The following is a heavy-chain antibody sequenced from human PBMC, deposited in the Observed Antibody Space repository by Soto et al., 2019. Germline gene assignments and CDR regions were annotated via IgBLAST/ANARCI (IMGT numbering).Heavy chain of an antibody. V-gene: IGHV3-30*18. J-gene: IGHJ4*02. D-gene: IGHD5-12*01. CDR3: AKDVFIVATIGYFDY. CDR1: GFTFSSYG. Sequence: GGSLRLSCAASGFTFSSYGMHWVRQAPGKGLEWVAVISYDGSNKYYADSVKGRFTISRDNSKNTLYLQMNSLRAEDTAVYYCAKDVFIVATIGYFDYWGQGTLVTVS. CDR2: ISYDGSNK.